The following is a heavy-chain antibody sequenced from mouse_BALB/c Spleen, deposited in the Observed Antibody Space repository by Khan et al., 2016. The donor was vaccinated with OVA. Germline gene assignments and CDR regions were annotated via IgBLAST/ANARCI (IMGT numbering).Heavy chain of an antibody. CDR2: ITYGGST. CDR3: ARRSV. CDR1: GYSITSDYA. J-gene: IGHJ1*01. V-gene: IGHV3-2*02. Sequence: EVQLVESGPGLVKPSQSLSLTCTVTGYSITSDYAWNWIRQFPGNKLEWMGYITYGGSTSYNPSLKSRISITRDSSKNQFFLQLNSVTTEDTATYFCARRSVWGAGATVTVSS.